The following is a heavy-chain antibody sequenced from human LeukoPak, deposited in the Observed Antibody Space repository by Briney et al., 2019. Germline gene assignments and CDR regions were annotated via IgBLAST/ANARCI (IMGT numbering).Heavy chain of an antibody. CDR1: GYTFTSYD. V-gene: IGHV1-8*01. CDR3: ARDRGVRGVIRGMGV. D-gene: IGHD3-10*01. CDR2: MNPNSGNT. Sequence: ASVKVTCKASGYTFTSYDINWVRQATGQGLEWMGWMNPNSGNTGYAQKFQGRVTITADKSTSTAHMELSSLRSEDTAVYYCARDRGVRGVIRGMGVWGQGTTVTGSS. J-gene: IGHJ6*02.